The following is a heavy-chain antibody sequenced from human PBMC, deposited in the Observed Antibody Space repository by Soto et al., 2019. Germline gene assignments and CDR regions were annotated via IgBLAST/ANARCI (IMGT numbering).Heavy chain of an antibody. Sequence: GGSLRLSCAASGFTFSDYYMGWIRQAPGKGLEWVSYISSSSSYTNYADSVKGRFTISRDNAKNSLYLQMNSLRAEDTAVYYCARDKILAAAGTGGMDVWGQGTTVTVSS. J-gene: IGHJ6*02. CDR2: ISSSSSYT. CDR1: GFTFSDYY. V-gene: IGHV3-11*06. D-gene: IGHD6-13*01. CDR3: ARDKILAAAGTGGMDV.